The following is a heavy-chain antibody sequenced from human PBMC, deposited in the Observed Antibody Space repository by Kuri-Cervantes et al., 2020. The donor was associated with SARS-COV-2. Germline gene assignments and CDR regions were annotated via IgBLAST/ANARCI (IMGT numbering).Heavy chain of an antibody. Sequence: GSLRLSCTVSGGSISSYYWSWIRQPPGKGLEWIGYIYYSGSTNYNPSLKSRVTISVDTSKNQFSLKLSSVTAADTAVYYCARLGPPSGYSYEPYVDYWGQGTLVTVSS. CDR1: GGSISSYY. CDR2: IYYSGST. D-gene: IGHD5-18*01. CDR3: ARLGPPSGYSYEPYVDY. J-gene: IGHJ4*02. V-gene: IGHV4-59*01.